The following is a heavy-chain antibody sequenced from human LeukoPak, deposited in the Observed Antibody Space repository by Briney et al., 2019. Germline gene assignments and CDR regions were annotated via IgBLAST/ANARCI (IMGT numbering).Heavy chain of an antibody. CDR1: GGTFSSYA. Sequence: ASVKVSCKASGGTFSSYAISWVRQAPGQGLEWMGGIIPIFGTANYAQKFQGRVTITADESTSTAYMELSSLRSEDTAVYYCARGLTTVLGGDAFDIWGQGTMVTVSP. J-gene: IGHJ3*02. D-gene: IGHD4-17*01. V-gene: IGHV1-69*01. CDR3: ARGLTTVLGGDAFDI. CDR2: IIPIFGTA.